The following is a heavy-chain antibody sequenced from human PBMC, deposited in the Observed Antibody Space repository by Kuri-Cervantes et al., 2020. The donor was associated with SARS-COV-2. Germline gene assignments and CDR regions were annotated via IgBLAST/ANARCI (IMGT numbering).Heavy chain of an antibody. Sequence: LRLSCTVSGGSISSSSYYWGWIRQPAGKGLEWIGYIYTSGSTNYNPSLKSRVTISVDTSKNQFSLKLSSVTAADTAVYYCARVVPAAISVDAFDIWGQGTMVTVSS. CDR2: IYTSGST. CDR3: ARVVPAAISVDAFDI. V-gene: IGHV4-61*09. CDR1: GGSISSSSYY. D-gene: IGHD2-2*01. J-gene: IGHJ3*02.